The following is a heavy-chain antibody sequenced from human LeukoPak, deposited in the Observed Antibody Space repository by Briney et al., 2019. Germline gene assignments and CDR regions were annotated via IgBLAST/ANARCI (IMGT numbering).Heavy chain of an antibody. CDR2: ISGCGGST. J-gene: IGHJ4*02. D-gene: IGHD3-10*01. Sequence: GGSLRLSCAASGFTFSSYAMSWVRQAPGKGLEWVSAISGCGGSTYYADSVKGRFTISRDNSKNTLYLQMNSLRAEDTAVYYCAKAYGSGLYYFDYWGQGTLVTVSS. CDR1: GFTFSSYA. V-gene: IGHV3-23*01. CDR3: AKAYGSGLYYFDY.